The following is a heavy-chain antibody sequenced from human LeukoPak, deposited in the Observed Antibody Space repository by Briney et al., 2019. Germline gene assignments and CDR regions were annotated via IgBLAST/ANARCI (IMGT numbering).Heavy chain of an antibody. Sequence: PGGSLRLSCAASGFTFSSYGMHWVRQAPGKGLEYVSAISSNGGSTYYANSVKGRFTISRDNSNNTLYLQMGSLRAEDMAVYYCARRSSSWFHYFDYWGQGTLVTVSS. CDR1: GFTFSSYG. CDR2: ISSNGGST. CDR3: ARRSSSWFHYFDY. J-gene: IGHJ4*02. D-gene: IGHD6-13*01. V-gene: IGHV3-64*01.